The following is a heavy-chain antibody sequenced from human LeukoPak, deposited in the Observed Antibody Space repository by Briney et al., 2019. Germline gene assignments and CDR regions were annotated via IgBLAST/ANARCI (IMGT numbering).Heavy chain of an antibody. Sequence: SETLSLTCAVYGGSFSGYYWSWIRQPPGKGLEWIGEINHSGSTNYNPSLKSRVTISVDTSKNKFSLKLSSVTAADTAVYYCARVGIYHDSSGYDYWGQGTLVTVSS. D-gene: IGHD3-22*01. CDR3: ARVGIYHDSSGYDY. CDR1: GGSFSGYY. CDR2: INHSGST. J-gene: IGHJ4*02. V-gene: IGHV4-34*01.